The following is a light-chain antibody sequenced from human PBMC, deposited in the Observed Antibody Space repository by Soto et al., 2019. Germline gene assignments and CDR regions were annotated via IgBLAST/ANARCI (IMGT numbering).Light chain of an antibody. CDR1: QSVSSSY. Sequence: EIALTQSPGTLSLSPGERATLSCRASQSVSSSYLAWYQQKPGQAPRLLIYGASSRATGIPEKFSGSGSGTDFPLTSSRLEREDLAVYYWQQYGSALFTFGPGTNVDI. J-gene: IGKJ3*01. CDR3: QQYGSALFT. CDR2: GAS. V-gene: IGKV3-20*01.